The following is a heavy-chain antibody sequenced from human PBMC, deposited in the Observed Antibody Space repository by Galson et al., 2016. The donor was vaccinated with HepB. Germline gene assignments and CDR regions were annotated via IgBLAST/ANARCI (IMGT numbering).Heavy chain of an antibody. V-gene: IGHV1-18*04. D-gene: IGHD6-19*01. J-gene: IGHJ4*02. CDR2: INPYNGNI. CDR1: GYTFTTYA. Sequence: VSCKASGYTFTTYAITWVRQAPGQGLEWMGWINPYNGNIKYAQKVQGRVTMTTDTSTSTAYMELRSLRFDDTAVYYCARRYSSGWYVYLDYWGQGTLVTVSS. CDR3: ARRYSSGWYVYLDY.